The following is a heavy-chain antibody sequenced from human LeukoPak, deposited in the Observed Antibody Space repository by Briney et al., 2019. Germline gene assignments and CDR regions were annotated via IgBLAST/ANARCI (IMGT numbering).Heavy chain of an antibody. CDR1: GASISDYY. CDR3: ARSGSYYKTIDY. CDR2: IYTSGST. Sequence: SETLSLTCTVSGASISDYYWSWIRQPAGKGLEWIGRIYTSGSTNYNPSLKSRVTMSVDTSKNQFSLKLSSVTAADTAVYYCARSGSYYKTIDYWGQGTLVTVSS. D-gene: IGHD3-10*01. V-gene: IGHV4-4*07. J-gene: IGHJ4*02.